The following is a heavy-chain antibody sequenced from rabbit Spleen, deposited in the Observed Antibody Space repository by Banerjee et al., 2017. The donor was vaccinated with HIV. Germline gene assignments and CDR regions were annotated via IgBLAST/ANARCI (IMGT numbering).Heavy chain of an antibody. V-gene: IGHV1S45*01. D-gene: IGHD5-1*01. CDR2: IHAGGNGNT. CDR3: AREEKTITFNL. CDR1: GFSFSSNYY. Sequence: QEQLVESGGGLVQPEGSLTLTCTASGFSFSSNYYMCWVRQAPGKGLEWIGCIHAGGNGNTYYASWAKGRFTISRTSSTTVTLQMTSLTAADTATYFCAREEKTITFNLWGPGTLVTVS. J-gene: IGHJ4*01.